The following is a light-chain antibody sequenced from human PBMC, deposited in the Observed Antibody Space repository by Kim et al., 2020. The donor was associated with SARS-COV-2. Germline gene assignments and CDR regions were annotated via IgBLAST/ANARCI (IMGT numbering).Light chain of an antibody. J-gene: IGKJ2*01. CDR3: QKYNSAPPYT. CDR1: QGISNY. V-gene: IGKV1-27*01. Sequence: ASVGDRVTITGRASQGISNYVAWYQQKPGKVPKLLIYAASALQSGVPSRFSGSGSGTDFTLTISSLQPEDVATYYCQKYNSAPPYTFGQGTKLEI. CDR2: AAS.